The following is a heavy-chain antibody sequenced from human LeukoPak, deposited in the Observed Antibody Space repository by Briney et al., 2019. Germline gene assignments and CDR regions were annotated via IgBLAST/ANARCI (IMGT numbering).Heavy chain of an antibody. J-gene: IGHJ4*02. CDR2: ISGSGGST. CDR3: AKTSLTMVRGVIIPYYFDY. Sequence: PGGSLRLSCAASGFTFRTYTTSWVRQAPGKGLEWVSPISGSGGSTYYADSVKGRFTISRDNSKNTLYLQMNSLRAEDTAVYYCAKTSLTMVRGVIIPYYFDYWGQGTLVTVSS. V-gene: IGHV3-23*01. CDR1: GFTFRTYT. D-gene: IGHD3-10*01.